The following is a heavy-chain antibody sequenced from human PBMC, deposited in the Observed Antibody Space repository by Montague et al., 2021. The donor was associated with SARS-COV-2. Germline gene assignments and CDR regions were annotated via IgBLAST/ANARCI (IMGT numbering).Heavy chain of an antibody. CDR2: IHHGGST. CDR1: GGSFSGYY. V-gene: IGHV4-34*01. Sequence: SETLSLTCAVHGGSFSGYYWNWVRQRPGKGLEWIGEIHHGGSTNYNPSLKSRVTISADTSKNHFSLKLTSVAAADTAVYYCARLGDGVVPSPILGVGPYYSYYYMDVWGKGTTVTVSS. J-gene: IGHJ6*03. CDR3: ARLGDGVVPSPILGVGPYYSYYYMDV. D-gene: IGHD3-10*01.